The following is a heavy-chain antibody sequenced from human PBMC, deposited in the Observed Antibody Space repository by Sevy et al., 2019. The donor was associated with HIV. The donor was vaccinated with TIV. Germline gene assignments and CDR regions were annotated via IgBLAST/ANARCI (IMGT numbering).Heavy chain of an antibody. CDR1: GFTFSSYA. V-gene: IGHV3-23*01. CDR2: ISGSGGST. Sequence: GGSLRLSCAASGFTFSSYAMSWVRQAPGKGLEWVSAISGSGGSTYYVDSVKGRFTISRDNSKNTLYLQMNSLRAEDTAVYYCAKVRAHDYYDILTGPEDYWGQGTLVTVSS. J-gene: IGHJ4*02. CDR3: AKVRAHDYYDILTGPEDY. D-gene: IGHD3-9*01.